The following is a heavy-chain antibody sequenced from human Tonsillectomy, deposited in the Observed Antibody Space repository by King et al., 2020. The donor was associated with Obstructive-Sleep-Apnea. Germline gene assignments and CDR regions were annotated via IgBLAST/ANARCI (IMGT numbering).Heavy chain of an antibody. CDR3: ARDNMKIVATIIKSYYAMDV. CDR1: GGSISSSGYS. J-gene: IGHJ6*02. CDR2: IYYSGST. D-gene: IGHD5-12*01. V-gene: IGHV4-39*07. Sequence: QLQESGPGLVKPSETLSLTCTVSGGSISSSGYSWAWIRQPPGKGLEWIGNIYYSGSTFYNPSLNSRVTISIDTSKNQFSLKLSSVTAADTAVYYCARDNMKIVATIIKSYYAMDVWGQGTTVTVSS.